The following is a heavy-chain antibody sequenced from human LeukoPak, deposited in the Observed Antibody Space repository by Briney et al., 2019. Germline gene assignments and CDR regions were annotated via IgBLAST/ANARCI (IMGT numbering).Heavy chain of an antibody. CDR3: ARVGTPMVTIVAPYYMDV. CDR2: ISSLSGTI. Sequence: PGGSLRLSCAASGFTFSSYEMNWVRQAPGEGLEWVSYISSLSGTIYYADSVKGRFTISRDNAKNSLYLQMNSLRAEDTAVYYCARVGTPMVTIVAPYYMDVWGKGTTVTVSS. V-gene: IGHV3-48*01. CDR1: GFTFSSYE. J-gene: IGHJ6*03. D-gene: IGHD5-18*01.